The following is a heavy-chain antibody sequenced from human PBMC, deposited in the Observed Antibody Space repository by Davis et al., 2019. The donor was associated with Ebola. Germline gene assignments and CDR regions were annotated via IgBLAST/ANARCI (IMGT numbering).Heavy chain of an antibody. V-gene: IGHV1-69*13. Sequence: SVKVSCKAPGYTFTSYGISWVRQAPGQGLEWMGGIIPIFGTANYAQKFQGRVTITADESTSTAYMELSSLRSEDTAVYYCTRGEYSYGYHYYYYMDVWGKGTTVTVSS. D-gene: IGHD5-18*01. CDR1: GYTFTSYG. CDR2: IIPIFGTA. CDR3: TRGEYSYGYHYYYYMDV. J-gene: IGHJ6*03.